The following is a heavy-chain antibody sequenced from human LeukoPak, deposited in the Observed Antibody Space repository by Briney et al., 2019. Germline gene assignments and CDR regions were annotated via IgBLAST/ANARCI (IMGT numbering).Heavy chain of an antibody. CDR2: INHSGST. V-gene: IGHV4-34*01. J-gene: IGHJ4*02. Sequence: PSETLSLTCAVYGGSFSGYYWSWIRQPPGKGLEWIGEINHSGSTNYNPSLKSRVTISVDTSKNQFSLKLSSVTAADTAVYYCARGTSSGYYLWGQGTLVTVSS. CDR3: ARGTSSGYYL. CDR1: GGSFSGYY. D-gene: IGHD3-22*01.